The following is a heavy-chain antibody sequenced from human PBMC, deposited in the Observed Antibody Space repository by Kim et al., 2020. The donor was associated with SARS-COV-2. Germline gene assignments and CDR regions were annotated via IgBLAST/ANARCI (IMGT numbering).Heavy chain of an antibody. CDR3: ATAAAAGMISWFEP. CDR1: GYTLTELS. CDR2: FDPDGET. V-gene: IGHV1-24*01. Sequence: ASVKVSCKVSGYTLTELSMHWVRQTPGKGLEWMGGFDPDGETIYAQKFQGRVTMTEDTSTDTAYMELSSLRSEDTAVYFCATAAAAGMISWFEPWGQGTL. J-gene: IGHJ5*02. D-gene: IGHD6-13*01.